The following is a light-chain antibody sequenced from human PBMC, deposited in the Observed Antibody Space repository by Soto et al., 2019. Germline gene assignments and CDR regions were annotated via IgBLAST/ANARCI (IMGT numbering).Light chain of an antibody. CDR3: QNFGDSPFT. J-gene: IGKJ3*01. CDR1: ESISSQY. Sequence: EVVLMQSPDTLSLSPGERATLSCRASESISSQYIAWYQHKPGQAPRLLIFGASTRATGIPDRFSGSWSGTDFTLTISRLEPEDFAMYYCQNFGDSPFTFGPGTKVDIK. CDR2: GAS. V-gene: IGKV3-20*01.